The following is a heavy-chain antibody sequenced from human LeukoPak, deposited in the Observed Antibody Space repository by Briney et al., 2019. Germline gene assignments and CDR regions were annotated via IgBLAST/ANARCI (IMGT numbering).Heavy chain of an antibody. CDR3: ARYSSSSWYIFDY. D-gene: IGHD6-13*01. CDR2: IWYDGSNK. J-gene: IGHJ4*02. CDR1: GFTFSSYG. Sequence: GESLRPSCAASGFTFSSYGMHWVRQAPGEGLEWVAVIWYDGSNKYYADSVKGRFTISRDNSKNTLYLQMNSLRAEDTAVYYCARYSSSSWYIFDYWGQGTLVTVSS. V-gene: IGHV3-33*01.